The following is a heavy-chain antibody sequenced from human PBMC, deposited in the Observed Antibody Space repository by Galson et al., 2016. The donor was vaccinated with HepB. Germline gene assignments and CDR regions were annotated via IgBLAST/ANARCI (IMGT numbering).Heavy chain of an antibody. CDR3: AKGAGGYYDY. CDR1: GYTFDSYF. CDR2: ITSGSGDT. J-gene: IGHJ4*02. D-gene: IGHD4/OR15-4a*01. V-gene: IGHV1-3*01. Sequence: SCKASGYTFDSYFLHWLRHAPGQRPEWMGWITSGSGDTIYSQNFQGRLSITRDTSATTAYMELSGLRSEDTAIYFCAKGAGGYYDYWGQGTLVTVSS.